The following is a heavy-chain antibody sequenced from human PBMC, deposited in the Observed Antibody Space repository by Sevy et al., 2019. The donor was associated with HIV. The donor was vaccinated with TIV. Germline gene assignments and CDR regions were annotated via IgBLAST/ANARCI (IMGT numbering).Heavy chain of an antibody. CDR1: GFTFSSSA. Sequence: GGSLRLSCVASGFTFSSSAMSWVRQAPGKGLEWVSTISGSGDSTYFADSVKGRFTISRDNSKNTLYLQMDSLRAEDTAVYYCAKGPDYGDYVGWIDPWGQGTLVTVSS. J-gene: IGHJ5*02. V-gene: IGHV3-23*01. D-gene: IGHD4-17*01. CDR2: ISGSGDST. CDR3: AKGPDYGDYVGWIDP.